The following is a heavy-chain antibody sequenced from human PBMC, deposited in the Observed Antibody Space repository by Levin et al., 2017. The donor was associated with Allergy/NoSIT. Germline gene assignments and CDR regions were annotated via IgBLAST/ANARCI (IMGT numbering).Heavy chain of an antibody. J-gene: IGHJ6*02. Sequence: LSLTCAASGFTFSSYWMHWVRQAPGKGLVWVSRINSDGSSTSYADSVKGRFTISRDNAKNTLYLQMNSLRAEDTAVYYCAREYCGGDCYSGDYYYYGMDVWGQGTTVTVSS. V-gene: IGHV3-74*01. D-gene: IGHD2-21*02. CDR3: AREYCGGDCYSGDYYYYGMDV. CDR2: INSDGSST. CDR1: GFTFSSYW.